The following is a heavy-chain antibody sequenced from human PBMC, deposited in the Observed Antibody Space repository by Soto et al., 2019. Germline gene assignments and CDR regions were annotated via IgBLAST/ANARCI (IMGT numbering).Heavy chain of an antibody. CDR3: ARDRSTPTGYRMDV. V-gene: IGHV1-69*06. J-gene: IGHJ6*04. Sequence: ASVKVSCKASGGTFSSYAISWVRQAPGQGLEWMGGIIPIFGTANYAQKFQGRVTITADKSTSTAYMELSSLRSEDTAVYYCARDRSTPTGYRMDVWGKGTTVTVSS. CDR2: IIPIFGTA. CDR1: GGTFSSYA. D-gene: IGHD4-17*01.